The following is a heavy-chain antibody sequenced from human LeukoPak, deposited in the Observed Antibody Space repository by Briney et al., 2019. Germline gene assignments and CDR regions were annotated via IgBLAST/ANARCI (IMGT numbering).Heavy chain of an antibody. V-gene: IGHV1-18*01. D-gene: IGHD2-21*02. CDR3: AREGVTAIVGYYYYGMDV. Sequence: GASVKVSCKASGYTFTSYGISWVRQAPGQGLEWMGWISAYNGNTNYAQKLQGRVTVTTDTSTSTAYMELRSLRSDDTAVYYCAREGVTAIVGYYYYGMDVWGQGTTVTVSS. J-gene: IGHJ6*02. CDR2: ISAYNGNT. CDR1: GYTFTSYG.